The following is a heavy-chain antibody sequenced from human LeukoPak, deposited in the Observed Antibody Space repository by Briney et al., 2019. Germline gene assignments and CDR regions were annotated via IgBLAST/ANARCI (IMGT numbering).Heavy chain of an antibody. CDR3: ARVPYYYGSGSFDY. CDR1: GGSISSGGYY. D-gene: IGHD3-10*01. CDR2: IYYSGST. V-gene: IGHV4-31*03. J-gene: IGHJ4*02. Sequence: KTSETLSLTCTVSGGSISSGGYYWSWIRRHPGKGLEWIGYIYYSGSTYYNPSLKSRVTISVDTSKNQFSLKLSSVTAADTAVYYCARVPYYYGSGSFDYWGQGTLVTVSS.